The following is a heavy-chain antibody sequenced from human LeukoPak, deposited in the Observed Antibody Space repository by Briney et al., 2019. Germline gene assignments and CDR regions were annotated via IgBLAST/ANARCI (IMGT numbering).Heavy chain of an antibody. CDR1: GFTFSSYG. J-gene: IGHJ4*02. Sequence: PGRSLRRSCAASGFTFSSYGMHWVRQAPGKGLEWVAVISYDGSNKYYADSVKGRFTISRDNSKNTLYLQMNSLRAEDTAVYYCAKELDYSSSWPRGFHYWGQGTLVTVSS. V-gene: IGHV3-30*18. CDR3: AKELDYSSSWPRGFHY. D-gene: IGHD6-13*01. CDR2: ISYDGSNK.